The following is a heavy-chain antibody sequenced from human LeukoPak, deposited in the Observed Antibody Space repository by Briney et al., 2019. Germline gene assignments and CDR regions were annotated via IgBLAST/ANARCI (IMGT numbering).Heavy chain of an antibody. J-gene: IGHJ4*02. V-gene: IGHV3-66*01. Sequence: GGSLRLSCAASGFTFEASAMSWVRQAPGKGLECVSVIYSGGTTWYADSVKGRFTISRDTNTLYLQMNSLRAEDTAVYYCARKSDSLLVREGDCWGQGTLVTVSP. CDR1: GFTFEASA. CDR3: ARKSDSLLVREGDC. D-gene: IGHD3-10*01. CDR2: IYSGGTT.